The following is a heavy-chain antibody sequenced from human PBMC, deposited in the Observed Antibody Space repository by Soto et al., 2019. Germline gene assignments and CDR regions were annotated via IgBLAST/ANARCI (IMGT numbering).Heavy chain of an antibody. CDR2: ISYDGSNK. CDR1: GFTFSSYG. V-gene: IGHV3-30*18. D-gene: IGHD4-17*01. Sequence: PGGSLRLSCAASGFTFSSYGMHWVRQAPGKGLEWVAVISYDGSNKYYADSVKGRFTISRDNSKNTLYLQMNSLRAEDTAVYYCAKDLTVQSHYMDVWGKGTTVTVSS. J-gene: IGHJ6*03. CDR3: AKDLTVQSHYMDV.